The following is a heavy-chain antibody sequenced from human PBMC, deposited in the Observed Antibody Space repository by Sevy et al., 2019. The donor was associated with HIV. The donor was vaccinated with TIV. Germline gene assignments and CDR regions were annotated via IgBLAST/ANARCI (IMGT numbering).Heavy chain of an antibody. V-gene: IGHV4-59*01. D-gene: IGHD3-16*01. CDR2: IYYSGST. Sequence: SETLSLTCTVSGGSISPYYWNWIRQPPGKGLEWIGYIYYSGSTNYNPSLKSRVTISVDTSKNQFSLKLNSVTAADTADYFCARGGGLTDYGMDVWGQGTTVTVSS. CDR3: ARGGGLTDYGMDV. J-gene: IGHJ6*02. CDR1: GGSISPYY.